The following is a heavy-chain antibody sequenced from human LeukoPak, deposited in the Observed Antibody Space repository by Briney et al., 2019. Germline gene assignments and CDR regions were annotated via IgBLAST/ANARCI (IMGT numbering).Heavy chain of an antibody. Sequence: GGSLRLSCAASGFIFGKNRFHWVRQAPGKGLVWVSRINGDWSSTNYADSVKGRFTISRDNAKNTLYLQKNGLRGEDRAVYCCGTSTTAAPVYWGQGTLVTVSS. D-gene: IGHD4-17*01. CDR2: INGDWSST. CDR1: GFIFGKNR. CDR3: GTSTTAAPVY. J-gene: IGHJ4*02. V-gene: IGHV3-74*01.